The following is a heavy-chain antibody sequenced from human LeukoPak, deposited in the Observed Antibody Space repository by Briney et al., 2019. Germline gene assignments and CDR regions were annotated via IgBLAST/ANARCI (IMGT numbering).Heavy chain of an antibody. J-gene: IGHJ4*02. CDR1: GFTFSGYW. CDR3: ARQLDYYDSSGSSLDY. Sequence: PGGSLRLSCEASGFTFSGYWMSWVRQAPGKGLEWVANIKQDGSEKQYADSVKGRFTISRDNAKNSLYLQMNSLRAEDTAVYYCARQLDYYDSSGSSLDYWGQGTLVTVSS. V-gene: IGHV3-7*01. CDR2: IKQDGSEK. D-gene: IGHD3-22*01.